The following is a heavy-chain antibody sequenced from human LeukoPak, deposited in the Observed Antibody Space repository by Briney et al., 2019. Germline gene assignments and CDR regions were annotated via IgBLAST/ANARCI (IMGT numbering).Heavy chain of an antibody. D-gene: IGHD6-19*01. CDR1: GGTFSSYA. CDR2: ITPIFGTA. J-gene: IGHJ6*02. CDR3: ARGEAVAGTGDYYYGMDV. V-gene: IGHV1-69*13. Sequence: SVKVSCKASGGTFSSYAISWVRQAPGQGLEWMGGITPIFGTANYAQKFQGRVTITADESTSTAYMELSSLRSEDTAVYYCARGEAVAGTGDYYYGMDVWGQGTTVTVSS.